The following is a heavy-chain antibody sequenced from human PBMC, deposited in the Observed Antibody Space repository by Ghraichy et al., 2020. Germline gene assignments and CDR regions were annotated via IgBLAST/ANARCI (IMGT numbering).Heavy chain of an antibody. V-gene: IGHV3-23*01. CDR1: GFIFGSYA. J-gene: IGHJ3*02. CDR3: AKEGHGWSTEVGPFDI. Sequence: GESLNISCEASGFIFGSYAMHWVRQAPGKGLEWVSGVLGGSSHTFYADSLKGRFTISRDNSKNMLYLQMNSLRVDDTAIYFCAKEGHGWSTEVGPFDIWGQGTMVTVS. CDR2: VLGGSSHT. D-gene: IGHD3-3*01.